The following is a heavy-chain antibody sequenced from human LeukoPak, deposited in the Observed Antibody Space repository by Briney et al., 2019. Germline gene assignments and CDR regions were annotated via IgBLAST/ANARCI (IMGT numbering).Heavy chain of an antibody. Sequence: GGSLRLSCAASGFTFSSQWMSWVRQAPGKGLEWVANVNQGGTEKYYVDSVKGRFTISRDNAENSLYLQMNSLRAEDTAVYYCAREHYFYHMDGWGEGTTVTISS. CDR1: GFTFSSQW. CDR2: VNQGGTEK. J-gene: IGHJ6*03. V-gene: IGHV3-7*01. CDR3: AREHYFYHMDG.